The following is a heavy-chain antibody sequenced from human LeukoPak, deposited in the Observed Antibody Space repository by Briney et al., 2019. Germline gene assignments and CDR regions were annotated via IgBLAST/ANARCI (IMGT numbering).Heavy chain of an antibody. CDR1: GFTFSSYE. J-gene: IGHJ4*02. D-gene: IGHD1-14*01. CDR2: ISSSGSTI. CDR3: ARGTLNIPGEHGAFDY. Sequence: GGSLRLSCAASGFTFSSYEMNWVRQAPGKGLEWVSYISSSGSTIYYADSVKGRFTISRDNAKNSIYLQMNSLRAEDTAVYYCARGTLNIPGEHGAFDYWGQGTLVTVSS. V-gene: IGHV3-48*03.